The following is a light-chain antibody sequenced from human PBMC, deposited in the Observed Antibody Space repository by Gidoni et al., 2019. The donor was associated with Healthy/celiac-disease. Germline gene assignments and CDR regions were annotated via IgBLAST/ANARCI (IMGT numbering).Light chain of an antibody. Sequence: EIVMTQSPATLSVSPGESATLSCRASQSVSSNLAWYQQKPGQAPRLLIDGASTRVTGIPARFSGSGSGTEFTLTISSLQSEDFAVYYCQQYNNWPLTFGGGTKVEIK. V-gene: IGKV3-15*01. J-gene: IGKJ4*01. CDR2: GAS. CDR1: QSVSSN. CDR3: QQYNNWPLT.